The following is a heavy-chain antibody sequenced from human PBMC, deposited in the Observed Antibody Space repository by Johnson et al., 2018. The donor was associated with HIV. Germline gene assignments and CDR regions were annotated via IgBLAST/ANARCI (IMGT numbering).Heavy chain of an antibody. CDR3: TTDYHVVFGGFDI. CDR1: GFTFNNYA. Sequence: QVQLVESGGGVVQPGRSLRLSCAASGFTFNNYAMHWVRQAPGKGLEWVAVISYDGSNEFYAAPVKGRFTISRDDSKNTLYLQMNSLKTEDTAVYYCTTDYHVVFGGFDIWGQGTMVTVSS. CDR2: ISYDGSNE. D-gene: IGHD4-23*01. J-gene: IGHJ3*02. V-gene: IGHV3-30-3*01.